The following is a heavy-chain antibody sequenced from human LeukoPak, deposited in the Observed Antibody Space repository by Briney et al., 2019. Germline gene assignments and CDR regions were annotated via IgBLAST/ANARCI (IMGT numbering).Heavy chain of an antibody. Sequence: GGSLRLSCAASGFTFSSYWMHWVRQAPGEGLVWVSRINTDGSSTTYADSVKGRFTISRDNAKNSLFLQMNSLRADDTAVYYCARSSSGWWDYWGQGTLVTVSS. J-gene: IGHJ4*02. D-gene: IGHD6-19*01. CDR3: ARSSSGWWDY. CDR2: INTDGSST. CDR1: GFTFSSYW. V-gene: IGHV3-74*03.